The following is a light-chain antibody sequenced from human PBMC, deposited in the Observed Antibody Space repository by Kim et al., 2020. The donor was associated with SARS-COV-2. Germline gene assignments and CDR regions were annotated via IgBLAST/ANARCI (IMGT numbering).Light chain of an antibody. J-gene: IGKJ5*01. CDR3: QQRADWPIT. CDR1: QSIFTY. V-gene: IGKV3-11*01. Sequence: LSPGETAPLSFRASQSIFTYFAWYQQTPGQAPRLLIYDASKRATDIPPGSSGSGSGTDFTLTINSLEPEDFAVYYCQQRADWPITFGHGTRLEIK. CDR2: DAS.